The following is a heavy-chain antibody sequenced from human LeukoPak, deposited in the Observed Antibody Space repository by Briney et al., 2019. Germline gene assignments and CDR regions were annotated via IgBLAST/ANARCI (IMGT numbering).Heavy chain of an antibody. V-gene: IGHV4-59*08. CDR2: ISYSGST. CDR3: ARDDYGDYFDY. D-gene: IGHD4-17*01. CDR1: GGSISNYY. Sequence: SETLSLTCTVSGGSISNYYWSWIRQPPGKGLEWIGYISYSGSTNYNPSLKSRVNISVDTSKNQFSLKLSSVTAADTAVYYCARDDYGDYFDYWGQGTLVTVSS. J-gene: IGHJ4*02.